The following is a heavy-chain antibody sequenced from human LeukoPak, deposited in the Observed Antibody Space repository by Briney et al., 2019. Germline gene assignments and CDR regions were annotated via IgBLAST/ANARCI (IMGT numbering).Heavy chain of an antibody. CDR2: INANNGNT. J-gene: IGHJ4*02. Sequence: ASVKVSCKASGYTFTSYGITWVRQAPGQGLEWMGWINANNGNTNYAQNLQGRVTMTRDTSTSTAYMELRSLRSDDTAVYYCARGPASAYRSGWYVNYWGQGTLVTVSS. D-gene: IGHD6-19*01. V-gene: IGHV1-18*01. CDR3: ARGPASAYRSGWYVNY. CDR1: GYTFTSYG.